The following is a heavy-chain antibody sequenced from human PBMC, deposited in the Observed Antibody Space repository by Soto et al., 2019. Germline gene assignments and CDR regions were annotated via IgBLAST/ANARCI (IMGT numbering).Heavy chain of an antibody. V-gene: IGHV3-7*01. D-gene: IGHD1-26*01. Sequence: GGSLRLSCAASGFTFSSYWMSWVRQAPGKGLEWVANIKQDGSEKYYVDSVKGRFTIFRDNAKNSLYLQMNSLRDEDTAVYYCARERGPYLTDFWGQGTLVTAPQ. CDR2: IKQDGSEK. CDR1: GFTFSSYW. J-gene: IGHJ4*02. CDR3: ARERGPYLTDF.